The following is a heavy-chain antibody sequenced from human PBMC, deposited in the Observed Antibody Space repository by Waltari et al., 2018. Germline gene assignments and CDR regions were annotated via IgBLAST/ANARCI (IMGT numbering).Heavy chain of an antibody. CDR1: GGSISSYY. V-gene: IGHV4-59*01. CDR2: IYYSGST. CDR3: ARGLLNEYCSGGSCYSGFDY. J-gene: IGHJ4*02. Sequence: QVQLQESGPGLVKPSETLSLTCTVSGGSISSYYWSWIRQPPGKGLEWIGYIYYSGSTNYNPSLKSRVTISVDTSKNQFSLKLSSVTAADTAVYYCARGLLNEYCSGGSCYSGFDYWGQGTLVIVSS. D-gene: IGHD2-15*01.